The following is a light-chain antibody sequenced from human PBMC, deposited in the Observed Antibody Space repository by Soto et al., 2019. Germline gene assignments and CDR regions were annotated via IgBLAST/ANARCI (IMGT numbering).Light chain of an antibody. Sequence: IMLTQSPGTLSLSPGERATLSCRASQRISSMYLAWYQQKPGRAPRLIIYGASRRATGIPERFSGSESGTDFTLTISRLEPEDCAVYYCHQYDIPPQTFGRGTRVEI. CDR3: HQYDIPPQT. J-gene: IGKJ1*01. V-gene: IGKV3-20*01. CDR1: QRISSMY. CDR2: GAS.